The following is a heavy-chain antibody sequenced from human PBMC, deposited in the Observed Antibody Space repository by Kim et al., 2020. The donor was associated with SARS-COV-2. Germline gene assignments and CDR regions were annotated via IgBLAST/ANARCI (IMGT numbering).Heavy chain of an antibody. CDR2: IIPILGIA. J-gene: IGHJ5*02. Sequence: SVKVSCKASGGTFSSYAISWVRQAPGQGLEWMGRIIPILGIANYAQKFQGRVTITADKSTSTAYMELSSLRSEDTAVYYCARAGRDYGDYEWFDPWGQGTLVTVSS. CDR1: GGTFSSYA. D-gene: IGHD4-17*01. V-gene: IGHV1-69*04. CDR3: ARAGRDYGDYEWFDP.